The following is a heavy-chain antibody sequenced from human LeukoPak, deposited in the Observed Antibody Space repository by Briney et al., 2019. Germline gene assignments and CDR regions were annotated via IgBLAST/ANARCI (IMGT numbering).Heavy chain of an antibody. CDR2: INQHGCEK. Sequence: GSLRLSGAPSGLTFSNYWMSWVRQAPGKGLDWVANINQHGCEKYYVDSVKGRFTISRDNAKNSLYLHMHSLRAEDTAVYYCARHSYDSGIESPDAFDICGQGTMVTVSS. J-gene: IGHJ3*02. V-gene: IGHV3-7*01. CDR1: GLTFSNYW. D-gene: IGHD3-10*01. CDR3: ARHSYDSGIESPDAFDI.